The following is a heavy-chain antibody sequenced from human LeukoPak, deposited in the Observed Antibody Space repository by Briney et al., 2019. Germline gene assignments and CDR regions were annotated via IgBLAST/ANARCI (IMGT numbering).Heavy chain of an antibody. V-gene: IGHV4-39*07. CDR2: IYYSGST. D-gene: IGHD4-17*01. J-gene: IGHJ4*02. Sequence: SETLSLTCTVSGGSISSSSYYWGWIRQPPGKGLEWIGSIYYSGSTYYNPSLKSRVTISVDTSKNQFSLKLSSVTAADTAVCYCARAYGDYEVADYWGQGTLVTVSS. CDR3: ARAYGDYEVADY. CDR1: GGSISSSSYY.